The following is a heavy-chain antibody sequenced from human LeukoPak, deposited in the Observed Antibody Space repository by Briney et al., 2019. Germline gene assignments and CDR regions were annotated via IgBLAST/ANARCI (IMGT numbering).Heavy chain of an antibody. CDR3: ARGPRWLQDYFNY. CDR1: GGSISSSTYY. J-gene: IGHJ4*02. D-gene: IGHD5-24*01. Sequence: SETLSLTCTVSGGSISSSTYYWGWIRQPPGKGLEWIGSIYYSGSTYYNPSLKSRVTISVDTSKNQFSLKLSSVTAADTAVYYCARGPRWLQDYFNYWGQGTLVTVSS. V-gene: IGHV4-39*07. CDR2: IYYSGST.